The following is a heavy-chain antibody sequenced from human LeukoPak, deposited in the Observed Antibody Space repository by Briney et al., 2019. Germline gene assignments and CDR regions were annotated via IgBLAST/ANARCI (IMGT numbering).Heavy chain of an antibody. Sequence: PGGSLRLSCAASVFTLSTYWMHWVRQAPGKGLVWVSHIKSDGSSTSYADSVKGRFTISRDNAKNTLYLQMNSLRAEDTAVYFCARDRGYTQDYWGQGTLVTVSS. V-gene: IGHV3-74*01. D-gene: IGHD6-25*01. J-gene: IGHJ4*02. CDR2: IKSDGSST. CDR1: VFTLSTYW. CDR3: ARDRGYTQDY.